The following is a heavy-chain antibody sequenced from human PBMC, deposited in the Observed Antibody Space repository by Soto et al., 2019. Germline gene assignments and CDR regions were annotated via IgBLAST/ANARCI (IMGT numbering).Heavy chain of an antibody. V-gene: IGHV1-46*01. CDR1: GYTFTSYY. J-gene: IGHJ4*02. CDR2: INPSGGST. Sequence: QVQLVQSGAEVKKPGASVKVSCKASGYTFTSYYMHWVRQAPGQGLEWMGIINPSGGSTSYAQKFRGRVTMTRDTSTSTVYMELSSLRSEDTAVYYCARVSLRYFDWPSSGYFDYWGQGTLVTVSS. D-gene: IGHD3-9*01. CDR3: ARVSLRYFDWPSSGYFDY.